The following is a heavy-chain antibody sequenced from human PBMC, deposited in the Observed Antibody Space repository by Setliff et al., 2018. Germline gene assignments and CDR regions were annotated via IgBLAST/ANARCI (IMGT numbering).Heavy chain of an antibody. D-gene: IGHD2-2*02. Sequence: ASVKVSCKASGYTFTSYAMHWVRQAPGQRLEWMGWINAGNGNTKYSQKFQGRVTITRDTSASTAYMELSSLRSEDTAVYYCARDRQYCSSPTCYSSYFYYYGMDVWGQGTTVTSP. V-gene: IGHV1-3*01. CDR2: INAGNGNT. CDR1: GYTFTSYA. CDR3: ARDRQYCSSPTCYSSYFYYYGMDV. J-gene: IGHJ6*02.